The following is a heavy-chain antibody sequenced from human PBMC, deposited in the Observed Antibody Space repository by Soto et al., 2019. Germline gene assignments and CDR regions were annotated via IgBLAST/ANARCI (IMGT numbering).Heavy chain of an antibody. CDR1: GGSISSYY. J-gene: IGHJ4*02. Sequence: SETLSLTCTVSGGSISSYYWSWIRQPPGKGLEWIGYIYYSGSTNYNPSLKSRVTISVDTSKNQFSLKLSSVTAADTAVYYCARDRRDGYNFDYWGQGTLVTVSS. CDR3: ARDRRDGYNFDY. V-gene: IGHV4-59*01. D-gene: IGHD5-12*01. CDR2: IYYSGST.